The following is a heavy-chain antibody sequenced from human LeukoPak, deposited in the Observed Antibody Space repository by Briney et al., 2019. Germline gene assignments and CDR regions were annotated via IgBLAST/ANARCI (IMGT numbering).Heavy chain of an antibody. D-gene: IGHD3-10*01. Sequence: GGSLRLSCAASGFTFSNYWMSWVRQAPGKGLEWVANINQDGSEKYYVDSVKGRFTISRDNAKNSLSLQMDSLGAGDTAVYYCARVIIVGGRSVFDNWGQGILVTVSS. CDR1: GFTFSNYW. V-gene: IGHV3-7*04. CDR2: INQDGSEK. J-gene: IGHJ4*02. CDR3: ARVIIVGGRSVFDN.